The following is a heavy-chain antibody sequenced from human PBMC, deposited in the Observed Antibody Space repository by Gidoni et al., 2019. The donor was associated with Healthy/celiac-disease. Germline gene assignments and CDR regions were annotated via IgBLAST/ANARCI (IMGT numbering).Heavy chain of an antibody. CDR2: ISWNSGSI. Sequence: EVQLVECGGGLVQPGRSLRLHCAASGLSFVDYAIHWVRQAPGMGLEWVSGISWNSGSIGYSDSVKGRFTISRDNAKNSLYLQMNRLRAEDTALYYCAKGSLLYTANYYDSFDYWGQGTLVTVSS. CDR1: GLSFVDYA. V-gene: IGHV3-9*01. CDR3: AKGSLLYTANYYDSFDY. D-gene: IGHD3-22*01. J-gene: IGHJ4*02.